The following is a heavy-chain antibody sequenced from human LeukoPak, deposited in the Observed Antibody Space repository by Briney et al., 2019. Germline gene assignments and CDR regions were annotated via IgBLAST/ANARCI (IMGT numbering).Heavy chain of an antibody. Sequence: PGGSLRRSCAASGFTFSSYGMHWVRQAPGKGLDWVAVISYDGSNKYYADSVKGRFTISRDNSKNTLYLRMNSLRAEDTAVYYCAKAGRSGSLHYWGQGTLVTVSS. J-gene: IGHJ4*02. V-gene: IGHV3-30*18. CDR2: ISYDGSNK. D-gene: IGHD1-26*01. CDR3: AKAGRSGSLHY. CDR1: GFTFSSYG.